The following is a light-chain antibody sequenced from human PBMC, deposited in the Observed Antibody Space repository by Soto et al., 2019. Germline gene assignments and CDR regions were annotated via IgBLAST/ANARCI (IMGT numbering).Light chain of an antibody. CDR2: GAS. CDR1: QSLSINS. V-gene: IGKV3-20*01. Sequence: EIVLTQSPGTLSLSPGERATLSCRASQSLSINSLAWYQQKPGQSPRLLVYGASTRDTGIPDRFRGSGSGTDFTLTISSLVPEDFAVYYCQQYHNWPPITFGQGTRLEIK. J-gene: IGKJ5*01. CDR3: QQYHNWPPIT.